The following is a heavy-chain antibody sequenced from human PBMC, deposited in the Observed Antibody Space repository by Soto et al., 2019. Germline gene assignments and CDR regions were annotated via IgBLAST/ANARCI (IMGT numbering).Heavy chain of an antibody. V-gene: IGHV1-2*04. CDR1: GYTFTGYY. Sequence: ASVKVSCKASGYTFTGYYMHWVRQAPGQGLEWMGWINPNSGGTNYAQKFQGWVTMTRDTSISTAYMELSRLRSDDTAVYYCARNPGYCSSTSGPDVDGGIWFDPWGQGTLVTVSS. D-gene: IGHD2-2*01. CDR2: INPNSGGT. CDR3: ARNPGYCSSTSGPDVDGGIWFDP. J-gene: IGHJ5*02.